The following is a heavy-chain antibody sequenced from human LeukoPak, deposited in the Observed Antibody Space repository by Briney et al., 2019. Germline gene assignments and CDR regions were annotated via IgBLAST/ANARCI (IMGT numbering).Heavy chain of an antibody. CDR2: LYYSGST. V-gene: IGHV4-59*08. D-gene: IGHD3-10*01. CDR1: GGSISSYY. Sequence: PSETLSLTCTVSGGSISSYYWSWIRQPPGKGLGWIGYLYYSGSTNYNPSLKSRVTISVDTSKNQFSLKLSSVTAADTAVYYCARLSGSRGFGPWGQGTLVTVSS. J-gene: IGHJ5*02. CDR3: ARLSGSRGFGP.